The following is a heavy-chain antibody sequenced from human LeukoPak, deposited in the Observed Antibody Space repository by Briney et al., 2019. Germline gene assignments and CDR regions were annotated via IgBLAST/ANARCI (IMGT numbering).Heavy chain of an antibody. CDR3: ASSSQGYYYDSNGLVY. J-gene: IGHJ4*02. CDR1: GGSISSSSYY. D-gene: IGHD3-22*01. V-gene: IGHV4-39*01. Sequence: SETLSLTCTVSGGSISSSSYYWGWIRQPPGKGLEWIGNIYYSGSTYYNPSLKSRVTISVDTSKNQFSLKLSSVTAADTAVYYCASSSQGYYYDSNGLVYWGQGTLVTVSS. CDR2: IYYSGST.